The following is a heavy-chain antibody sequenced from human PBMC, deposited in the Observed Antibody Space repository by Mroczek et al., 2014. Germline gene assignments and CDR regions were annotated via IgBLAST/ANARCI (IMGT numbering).Heavy chain of an antibody. CDR1: GGSISSYY. Sequence: SGPGLVKPSETLSLTCTVSGGSISSYYWSWIRQPPGKGLEWIGYIYYSGSTNYNPSLKSRVTISVDTSKNQFSLKLSSVTAADTAVYYCARGVWGARLSGHSDYWGQGTLVTVSS. J-gene: IGHJ4*02. V-gene: IGHV4-59*01. CDR2: IYYSGST. CDR3: ARGVWGARLSGHSDY. D-gene: IGHD3-10*01.